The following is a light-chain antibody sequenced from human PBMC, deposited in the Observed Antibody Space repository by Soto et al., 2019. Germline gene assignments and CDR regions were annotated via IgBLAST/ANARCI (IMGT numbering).Light chain of an antibody. Sequence: SPSTLSASVGDRVTITCRASQSISSWLAWYQQKPGKAPKLLIYDASNLESGVPSRFSGSGSGTEFTLTISSLQPDDFATYYCQQYNTFPWTFGQGTKVDIK. J-gene: IGKJ1*01. CDR1: QSISSW. CDR3: QQYNTFPWT. CDR2: DAS. V-gene: IGKV1-5*01.